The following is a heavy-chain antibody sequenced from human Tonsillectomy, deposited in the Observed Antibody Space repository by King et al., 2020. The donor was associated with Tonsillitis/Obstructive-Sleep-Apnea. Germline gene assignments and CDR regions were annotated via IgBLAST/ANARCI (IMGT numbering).Heavy chain of an antibody. CDR3: AKDSGKGYYYYYMDV. CDR2: ISWSGDTI. Sequence: VQLVESGGGLEQPGRSLRLSCAASGFIFDDYAMHWVRQGPGKGLEWVSGISWSGDTIGYADSVKGRFTISRDIAKNSLYLQMNSLRPEDTALYYCAKDSGKGYYYYYMDVWGSGTTVT. J-gene: IGHJ6*03. D-gene: IGHD3-10*01. CDR1: GFIFDDYA. V-gene: IGHV3-9*01.